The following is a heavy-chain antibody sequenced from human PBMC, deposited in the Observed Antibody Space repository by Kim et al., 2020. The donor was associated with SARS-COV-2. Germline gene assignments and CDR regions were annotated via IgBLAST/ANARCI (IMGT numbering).Heavy chain of an antibody. J-gene: IGHJ4*02. V-gene: IGHV3-21*01. Sequence: GGSLRLSCAASGFTFSTYSMTWVRQAPGKGLECVSSISTSGAYIYYADSVKGRFTISRDNAKNSLYLQMNSLRAEDKAVYYCARIITAVAGLDYLGQGTLVTVCS. CDR3: ARIITAVAGLDY. CDR1: GFTFSTYS. D-gene: IGHD2-15*01. CDR2: ISTSGAYI.